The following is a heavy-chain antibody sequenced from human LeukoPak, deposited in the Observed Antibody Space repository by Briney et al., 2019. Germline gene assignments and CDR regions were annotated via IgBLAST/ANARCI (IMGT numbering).Heavy chain of an antibody. CDR2: IYPGDSDT. Sequence: GESLKISCKGSGYRFTSYWIGWVRPVPGKGLEWVGNIYPGDSDTIHSPSCQGQVHHLPDKSNSTTYLQRNSLKTSDTGMYCCARAVVPAAFRYYYYHLDVWGKGTTVTVSS. V-gene: IGHV5-51*01. J-gene: IGHJ6*03. D-gene: IGHD2-2*01. CDR3: ARAVVPAAFRYYYYHLDV. CDR1: GYRFTSYW.